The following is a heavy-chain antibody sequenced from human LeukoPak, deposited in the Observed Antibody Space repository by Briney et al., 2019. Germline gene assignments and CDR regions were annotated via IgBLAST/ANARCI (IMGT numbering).Heavy chain of an antibody. CDR1: GGSFSGYY. CDR2: INHSGST. CDR3: ARGPEQLVRRYFDY. V-gene: IGHV4-34*01. D-gene: IGHD6-6*01. Sequence: SETLSLTCAVYGGSFSGYYWSWIRQPPGKGLEWIGEINHSGSTNSNPSLKSRVTISVDTSKNQFSLKLSSVTAADTAVYYCARGPEQLVRRYFDYWGQGTLVTVSS. J-gene: IGHJ4*02.